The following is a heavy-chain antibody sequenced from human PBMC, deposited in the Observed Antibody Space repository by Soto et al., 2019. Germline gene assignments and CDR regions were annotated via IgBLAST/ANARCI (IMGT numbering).Heavy chain of an antibody. V-gene: IGHV1-18*01. J-gene: IGHJ4*02. D-gene: IGHD3-9*01. CDR3: ARDERGYDILAGYYKAHHFDQ. CDR1: GYTFGHFY. CDR2: ISPHNRNT. Sequence: ASVKVSCKASGYTFGHFYITWVRQAPGQGLEWMGAISPHNRNTNYAEKFRGRVTMTTDTSTTTAYMELRSLRSDDTAVYYCARDERGYDILAGYYKAHHFDQWAQGALVTVS.